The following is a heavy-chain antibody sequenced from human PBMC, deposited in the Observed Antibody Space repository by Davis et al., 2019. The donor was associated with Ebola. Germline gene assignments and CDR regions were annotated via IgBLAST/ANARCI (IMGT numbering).Heavy chain of an antibody. CDR2: ISGSGTKT. J-gene: IGHJ4*02. CDR3: AKRGQQLREFDY. D-gene: IGHD6-13*01. Sequence: GGSLRLSCAASGFTFSSYAMSWVRQAPGKGLQWVSGISGSGTKTYYADSVKGRFTISRDNSKNTLYLQMNSLRAEDTAVYYCAKRGQQLREFDYWGQGTLVTVSS. CDR1: GFTFSSYA. V-gene: IGHV3-23*01.